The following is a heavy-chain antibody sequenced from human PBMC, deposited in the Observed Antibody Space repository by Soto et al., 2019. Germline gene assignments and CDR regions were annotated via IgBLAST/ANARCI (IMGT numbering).Heavy chain of an antibody. CDR2: ISSSGDIP. D-gene: IGHD4-17*01. Sequence: EVQLLESGGGLVQPGGSLRLSCAASGFTFTTFAMSWVRQPPGKGLEWVSGISSSGDIPYYADSVKGRFTISRDQSKKTVYLQMNSLRAEDTALYYCDKVNSFVGDGDHDYWGQGTLVSVSS. V-gene: IGHV3-23*01. CDR1: GFTFTTFA. CDR3: DKVNSFVGDGDHDY. J-gene: IGHJ4*02.